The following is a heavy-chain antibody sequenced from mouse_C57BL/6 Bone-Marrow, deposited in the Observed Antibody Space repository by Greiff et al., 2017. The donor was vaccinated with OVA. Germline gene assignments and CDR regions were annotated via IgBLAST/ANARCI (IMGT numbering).Heavy chain of an antibody. CDR2: INPNNGGT. J-gene: IGHJ2*01. Sequence: EVQLQQSGPELVKPGASVKISCKASGYTFTDYYMNWVKQSHGKSLEWIGDINPNNGGTSYNQKFKGKATLTVDKYSSPAYMELRSLTSEDSAVYYCARGELYYFDYWGQGTTLTVAS. CDR1: GYTFTDYY. CDR3: ARGELYYFDY. D-gene: IGHD4-1*01. V-gene: IGHV1-26*01.